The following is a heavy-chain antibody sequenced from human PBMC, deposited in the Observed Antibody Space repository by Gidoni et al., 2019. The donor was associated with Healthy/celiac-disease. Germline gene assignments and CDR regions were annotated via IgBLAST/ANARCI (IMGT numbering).Heavy chain of an antibody. CDR2: IWYDGSNK. D-gene: IGHD2-2*01. CDR1: GFTFSSYG. V-gene: IGHV3-33*01. J-gene: IGHJ5*02. CDR3: AREGIVVVPADSNWFDP. Sequence: QVQLVESGGGVVQPGRSLRLSCAASGFTFSSYGMHWVRQAPGKGLEWVAVIWYDGSNKYYADSVKGRFTISRDNSKNTLYLQMNSLRAEDTAVYYCAREGIVVVPADSNWFDPWGQGTLVTVSS.